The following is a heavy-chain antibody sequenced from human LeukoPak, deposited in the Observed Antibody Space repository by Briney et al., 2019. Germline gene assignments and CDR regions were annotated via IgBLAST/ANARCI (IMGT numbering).Heavy chain of an antibody. D-gene: IGHD2-15*01. J-gene: IGHJ5*02. CDR1: GFTFSSYS. CDR3: ARDSGGSCYGA. V-gene: IGHV3-21*01. CDR2: ISSSSSYI. Sequence: TGGSLRLSCAASGFTFSSYSMNWVRQAPGKGLEWVSSISSSSSYIYCADSVKGRFTISRDNAKNSLYLQMNSLRAEDTAVYYCARDSGGSCYGAWGQGTLVTVSS.